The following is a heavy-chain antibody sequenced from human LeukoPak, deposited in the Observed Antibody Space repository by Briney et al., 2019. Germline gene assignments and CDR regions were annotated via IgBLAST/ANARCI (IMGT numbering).Heavy chain of an antibody. Sequence: GASVKVSCKASGYTFTSYGISWVRQAPGQGLEWMGWISAYNGNTNYAQKLQGRVTMTTDTSTSTAYMELRSLRSDDTAVYYCATSDPRDYYGSAYFDYWGQGTLVTVSS. D-gene: IGHD3-10*01. J-gene: IGHJ4*02. CDR2: ISAYNGNT. CDR3: ATSDPRDYYGSAYFDY. CDR1: GYTFTSYG. V-gene: IGHV1-18*01.